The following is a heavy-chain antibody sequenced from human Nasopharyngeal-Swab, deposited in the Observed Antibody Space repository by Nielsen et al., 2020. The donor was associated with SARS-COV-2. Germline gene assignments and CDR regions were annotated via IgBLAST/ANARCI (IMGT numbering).Heavy chain of an antibody. J-gene: IGHJ3*02. CDR1: GFTFSSYG. D-gene: IGHD3-3*01. CDR3: ARLPTVLAAFDI. V-gene: IGHV3-33*01. Sequence: GESLKISCAASGFTFSSYGMHWVRQAPGKGLEWVAVIWYDGSNKYYADSVKGRFTISRDNSKNTLYLQMNSLRAEDTAVYYCARLPTVLAAFDIWGQGTMVTVSS. CDR2: IWYDGSNK.